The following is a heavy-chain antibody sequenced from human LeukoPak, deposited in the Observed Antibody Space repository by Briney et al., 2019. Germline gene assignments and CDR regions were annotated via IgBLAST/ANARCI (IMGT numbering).Heavy chain of an antibody. CDR2: ISSGGGKI. V-gene: IGHV3-48*03. CDR1: GFTFNSYD. Sequence: PGGSLILSCAAAGFTFNSYDMNWVRQAPGKGLEWVSYISSGGGKIHYADSVQGRFTISRDNAKNSLSLQMDSLRAEDTAVYYCARAFRTTGSGYTFDYWGQGTLVTVSS. CDR3: ARAFRTTGSGYTFDY. J-gene: IGHJ4*02. D-gene: IGHD3-10*01.